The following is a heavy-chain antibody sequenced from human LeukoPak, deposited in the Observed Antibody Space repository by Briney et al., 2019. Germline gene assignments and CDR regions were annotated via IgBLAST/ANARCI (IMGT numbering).Heavy chain of an antibody. CDR2: IYYSGST. V-gene: IGHV4-59*01. CDR1: GGSISSYC. Sequence: PSETLSLTCTVSGGSISSYCWSWIRQPPGKGLEWIGYIYYSGSTNYNPSLKSRVTISVDTSKNQFSLKLSSVTAADTAVYYCARENRWTRAFDIWGQGTMVTVSS. D-gene: IGHD3/OR15-3a*01. J-gene: IGHJ3*02. CDR3: ARENRWTRAFDI.